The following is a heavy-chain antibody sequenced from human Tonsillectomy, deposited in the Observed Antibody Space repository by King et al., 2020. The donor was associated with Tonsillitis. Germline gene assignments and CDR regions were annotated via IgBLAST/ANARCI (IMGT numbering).Heavy chain of an antibody. Sequence: QVQLQQWGAGLLKPSETLSLTCAVYGGSFSGYYWSWIRQPPGKGLEWIGEINHSGSTNYNPSLKSRVTTSVDTSKNQFSLKLRSVTAADTAIYYCARRGGSYYWGQGTLVTVSS. CDR1: GGSFSGYY. J-gene: IGHJ4*02. D-gene: IGHD2-15*01. CDR3: ARRGGSYY. V-gene: IGHV4-34*01. CDR2: INHSGST.